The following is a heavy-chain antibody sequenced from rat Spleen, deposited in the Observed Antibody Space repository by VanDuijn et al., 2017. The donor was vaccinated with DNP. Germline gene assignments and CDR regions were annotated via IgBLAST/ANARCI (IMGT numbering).Heavy chain of an antibody. J-gene: IGHJ3*01. D-gene: IGHD1-4*01. V-gene: IGHV5-7*01. CDR3: ATSPGPNWFAH. Sequence: EVQLVESGGGLVQPGRSLKLSCTASGFTFSNYDMAWVRQAPKKGLEWVATISYDGSRTYYRDSVKGRFTISRDNAKNTQYLRMDSLRSEDTATYYCATSPGPNWFAHWGQGTLVTVSS. CDR2: ISYDGSRT. CDR1: GFTFSNYD.